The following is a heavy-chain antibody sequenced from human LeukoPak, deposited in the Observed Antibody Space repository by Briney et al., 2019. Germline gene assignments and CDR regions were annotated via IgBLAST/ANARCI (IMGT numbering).Heavy chain of an antibody. CDR3: ARDLGPNDY. J-gene: IGHJ4*02. CDR1: GYTFTNYY. V-gene: IGHV1-46*01. CDR2: IDPSAGST. Sequence: ASVKVSCKASGYTFTNYYMHWVRQAPGQGLEWMGVIDPSAGSTTYAQKFQGRVTMTRDTATSTVYMELSSLRSDDTGVYYCARDLGPNDYWGQGTLVTVSS.